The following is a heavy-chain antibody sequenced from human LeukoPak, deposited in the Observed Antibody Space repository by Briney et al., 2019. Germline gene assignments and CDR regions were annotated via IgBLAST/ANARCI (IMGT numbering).Heavy chain of an antibody. CDR2: IYTSGST. CDR1: GGSISSGSYY. Sequence: PSQTLSLTCTVSGGSISSGSYYWSWIRQPAGKGLEWIGRIYTSGSTNYNPSLKSRVTISVDKSKNQFSLKLSSVTAADTAVYYCARAPYSSSWMVWGGDYFDYWGQGTLVTVSS. D-gene: IGHD6-13*01. CDR3: ARAPYSSSWMVWGGDYFDY. V-gene: IGHV4-61*02. J-gene: IGHJ4*02.